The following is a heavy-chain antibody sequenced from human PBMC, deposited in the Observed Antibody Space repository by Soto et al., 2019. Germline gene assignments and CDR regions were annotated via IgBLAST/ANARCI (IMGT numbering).Heavy chain of an antibody. CDR2: MNPNSGNT. D-gene: IGHD6-19*01. CDR3: ARGSWLVPYDY. CDR1: GYTFTSYY. J-gene: IGHJ4*02. V-gene: IGHV1-8*01. Sequence: QVQLVQSGAEVKKPRASVKVSCKASGYTFTSYYINWVRQATGLGLEWMGWMNPNSGNTGYAQKFQGRVTLTRDTSLSTAYMELSSLRSEDTAVYCCARGSWLVPYDYWGQGTLVTVSS.